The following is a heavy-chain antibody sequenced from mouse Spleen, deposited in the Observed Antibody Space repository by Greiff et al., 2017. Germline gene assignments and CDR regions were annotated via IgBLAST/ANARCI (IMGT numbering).Heavy chain of an antibody. CDR1: GYTFTSYW. Sequence: QVQLKQPGAELVMPGASVKLSCKASGYTFTSYWMHWVKQRPGQGLEWIGEIDPSDSYTNYNQKFKGKATLTVDKSSSTAYMQLSSLTSEDSAVYYCARKHYRYDEYFDVWGAGTTVTVSS. V-gene: IGHV1-69*01. J-gene: IGHJ1*01. D-gene: IGHD2-14*01. CDR3: ARKHYRYDEYFDV. CDR2: IDPSDSYT.